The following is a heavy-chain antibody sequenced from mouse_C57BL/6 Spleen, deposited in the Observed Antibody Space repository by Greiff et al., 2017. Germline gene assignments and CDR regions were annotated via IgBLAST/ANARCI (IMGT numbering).Heavy chain of an antibody. Sequence: EVQRVESGGGLVKPGGSLTLSCAASGFTFSDYGMHWVRQAPEKGLVWVAYISSGSSTIYYADTLKGRFTISRDNAKNTLFLKMTRLSSEDTAVYYCARSCYYAMDYWGQGTSVTVSS. CDR1: GFTFSDYG. CDR3: ARSCYYAMDY. V-gene: IGHV5-17*01. CDR2: ISSGSSTI. J-gene: IGHJ4*01.